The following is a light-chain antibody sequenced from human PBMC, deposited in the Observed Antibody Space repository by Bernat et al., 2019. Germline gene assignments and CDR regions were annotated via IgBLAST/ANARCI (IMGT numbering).Light chain of an antibody. J-gene: IGKJ1*01. CDR2: KAS. V-gene: IGKV1-5*03. CDR3: QKYNSYSTWT. CDR1: QSISSW. Sequence: DIQMTQSPSTLSASVGDRVTITCRASQSISSWLAWYQQKPGKAPKLLIYKASSLESGVPSRFSGSGSGTECTLTISSLQPDDFATYYCQKYNSYSTWTVGQGTKVEIK.